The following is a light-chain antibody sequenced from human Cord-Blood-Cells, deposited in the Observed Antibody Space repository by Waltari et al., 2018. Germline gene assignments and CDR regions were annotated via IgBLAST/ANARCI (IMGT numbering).Light chain of an antibody. CDR2: EVS. J-gene: IGLJ3*02. CDR1: SSDVGGYNY. Sequence: QSALTQPPSASGSPGQSVTISCTGTSSDVGGYNYVSWYQQHPGKAPKLMIYEVSKRPAGVPDRCAGSQSGNAASLTVSGLQAEDEADYYCSSYAGSNNLVFGGGTKLTVL. V-gene: IGLV2-8*01. CDR3: SSYAGSNNLV.